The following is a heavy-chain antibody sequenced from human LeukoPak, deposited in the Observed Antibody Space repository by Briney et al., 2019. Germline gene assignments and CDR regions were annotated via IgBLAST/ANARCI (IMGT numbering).Heavy chain of an antibody. CDR3: ARSSVGGNWNDGDWFDP. Sequence: GGSLRLSCAASGFTFSRYWMSWVRQAPGKGLEWVANIKQDGSEKNYVDSVKGRFTISRDNAKNSLYLQMNSLRAEDTAVYYCARSSVGGNWNDGDWFDPWGQGTLVTVSS. CDR2: IKQDGSEK. D-gene: IGHD1-1*01. J-gene: IGHJ5*02. V-gene: IGHV3-7*01. CDR1: GFTFSRYW.